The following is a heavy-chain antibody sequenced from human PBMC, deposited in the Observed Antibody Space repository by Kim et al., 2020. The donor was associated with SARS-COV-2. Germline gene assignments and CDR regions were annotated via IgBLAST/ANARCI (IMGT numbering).Heavy chain of an antibody. CDR2: ISSSSSYT. J-gene: IGHJ6*02. CDR3: ARVGYDYVWGSDRDYYYYYGMDV. D-gene: IGHD3-16*02. Sequence: GGSLRLSCAASGFTFSDYYMSWIRQAPGKGLEWVSYISSSSSYTNYADSVKGRFTISRDNAKNSLYLQMNSLRAEDTAVYYCARVGYDYVWGSDRDYYYYYGMDVWGRGTTVTVSS. V-gene: IGHV3-11*05. CDR1: GFTFSDYY.